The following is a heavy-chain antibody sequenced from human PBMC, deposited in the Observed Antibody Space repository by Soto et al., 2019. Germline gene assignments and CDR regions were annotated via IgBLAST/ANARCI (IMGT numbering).Heavy chain of an antibody. CDR1: GGTFSSYA. J-gene: IGHJ6*02. CDR3: ARDKGYSYGHYYYYGMDV. D-gene: IGHD5-18*01. CDR2: IIPIFGTA. V-gene: IGHV1-69*13. Sequence: GASVKVSCKASGGTFSSYAISWVRQAPGQGLEWMGGIIPIFGTANYAQKFQGRVTITADESTSTAYMELSSLRSEDTAVYYCARDKGYSYGHYYYYGMDVWGQGTTVTSP.